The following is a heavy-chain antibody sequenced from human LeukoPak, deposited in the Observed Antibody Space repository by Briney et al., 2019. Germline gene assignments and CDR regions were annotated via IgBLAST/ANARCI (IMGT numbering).Heavy chain of an antibody. CDR1: GGSFSGYL. J-gene: IGHJ5*02. Sequence: KPSETLSLTCDVYGGSFSGYLWTWIRQSPGKGLEWIGEVTSGGNTNENPSLKSRLTLLVDTSKNQFSLNLRSVTAADTAVYFCARARAFVWGSYRYIPYYFDPWGQGTLVTVSS. D-gene: IGHD3-16*02. CDR2: VTSGGNT. CDR3: ARARAFVWGSYRYIPYYFDP. V-gene: IGHV4-34*01.